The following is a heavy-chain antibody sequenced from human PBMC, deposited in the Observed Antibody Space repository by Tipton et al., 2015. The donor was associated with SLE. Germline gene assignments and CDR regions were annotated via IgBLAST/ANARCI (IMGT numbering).Heavy chain of an antibody. D-gene: IGHD1-26*01. J-gene: IGHJ5*02. CDR2: VYHSGRT. V-gene: IGHV4-38-2*02. Sequence: TLSLTCVVSGYSISSAYSWGWVRPPPGKGLEWIGTVYHSGRTHYNPSLKSRFTIYVDPSKNQFSLKVTSVTATDTAVYYCARDWVVGATLDRFDPWGQGTLVTVSS. CDR3: ARDWVVGATLDRFDP. CDR1: GYSISSAYS.